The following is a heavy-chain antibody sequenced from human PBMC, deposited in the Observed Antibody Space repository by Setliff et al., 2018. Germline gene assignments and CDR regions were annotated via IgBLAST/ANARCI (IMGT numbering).Heavy chain of an antibody. CDR1: GGSISSGGYY. D-gene: IGHD4-17*01. V-gene: IGHV4-31*03. Sequence: TLSLTCTVSGGSISSGGYYWSWIRQHPGKGLEWIGYIYYSGSTYYNPSLKSRVTISVDTSKNQFSLKLSSVTAADTAVFYCARDPLTTNRRRAFDIWGQGTMVTVSS. CDR3: ARDPLTTNRRRAFDI. CDR2: IYYSGST. J-gene: IGHJ3*02.